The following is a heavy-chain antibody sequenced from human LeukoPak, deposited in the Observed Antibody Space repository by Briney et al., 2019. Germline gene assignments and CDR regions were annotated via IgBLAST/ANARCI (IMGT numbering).Heavy chain of an antibody. CDR1: GGSFSGYY. J-gene: IGHJ6*03. CDR3: ARRAHDCSSTSCYYYYMDV. Sequence: PSETLSLTCAVYGGSFSGYYWSWIRQPPGKGLEWIGEINHSGSTNYNPSLKSRVTISVDTSKNQFSLKLSSVTAADTAVYYCARRAHDCSSTSCYYYYMDVWGKGTTVTISS. CDR2: INHSGST. D-gene: IGHD2-2*01. V-gene: IGHV4-34*01.